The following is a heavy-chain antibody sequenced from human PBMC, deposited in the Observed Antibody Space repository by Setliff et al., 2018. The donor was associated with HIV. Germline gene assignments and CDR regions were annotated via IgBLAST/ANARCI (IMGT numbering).Heavy chain of an antibody. V-gene: IGHV1-46*01. CDR2: TNPSGGLT. Sequence: ASVKVSCKPYSHPTSYYMHWVRQVPGIGLQWMGVTNPSGGLTDYPQKFRGRVTMTRDTSTNTVYMQLSSLTSEDTAVYYCATGHYAPDSYYAIDHWGQGTLVTVSS. D-gene: IGHD3-10*01. CDR3: ATGHYAPDSYYAIDH. J-gene: IGHJ4*02. CDR1: SHPTSYY.